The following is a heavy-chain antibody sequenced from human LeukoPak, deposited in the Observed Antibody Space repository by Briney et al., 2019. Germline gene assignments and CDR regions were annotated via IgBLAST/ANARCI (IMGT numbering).Heavy chain of an antibody. V-gene: IGHV1-2*02. CDR2: INPNSGGK. CDR1: GYTFTGYY. Sequence: ASVKVSCKASGYTFTGYYMHWVRQAPGQGREWMGWINPNSGGKNYAQKFQGRVTMTRDTSISTAYMELSRLRSDDTAVYYCARGQEGRWIQLWFYDYWGQGTLVTVSS. J-gene: IGHJ4*02. CDR3: ARGQEGRWIQLWFYDY. D-gene: IGHD5-18*01.